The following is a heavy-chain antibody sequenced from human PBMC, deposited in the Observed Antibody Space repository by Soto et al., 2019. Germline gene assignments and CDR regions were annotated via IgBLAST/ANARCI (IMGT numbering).Heavy chain of an antibody. CDR2: IYPGDSDT. J-gene: IGHJ5*02. D-gene: IGHD4-17*01. CDR3: VRAGLRSRGNWFDP. CDR1: GYSFPTYW. V-gene: IGHV5-51*01. Sequence: EVQLVQSGAEVKKPGESLKISCKGSGYSFPTYWIAWVRQMPGKGLEWMGIIYPGDSDTRYSPSFQGQVTISADKSITTAYLQWSSLKASDTAMYFCVRAGLRSRGNWFDPWGQGTLVTVSS.